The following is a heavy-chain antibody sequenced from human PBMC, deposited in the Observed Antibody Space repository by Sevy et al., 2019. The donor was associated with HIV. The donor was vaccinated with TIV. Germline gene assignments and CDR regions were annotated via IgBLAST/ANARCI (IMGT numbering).Heavy chain of an antibody. D-gene: IGHD3-10*01. CDR1: GFTFSSDA. CDR2: ISGSGGST. Sequence: GGSLRLSCAASGFTFSSDAMSWVRQAPGKELEWVSAISGSGGSTYYADSVKGRFTISRDNSKNTLYLQMNSLRAEDTAVYYCAKDSPMVDDPYNWFDPWGQGTLVTVSS. V-gene: IGHV3-23*01. J-gene: IGHJ5*02. CDR3: AKDSPMVDDPYNWFDP.